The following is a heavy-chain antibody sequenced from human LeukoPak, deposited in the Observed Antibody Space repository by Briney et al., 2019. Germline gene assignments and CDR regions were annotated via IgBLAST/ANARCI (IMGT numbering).Heavy chain of an antibody. D-gene: IGHD6-19*01. CDR1: GFTFSSYG. CDR3: AKDAYSSGRGYFDY. Sequence: GGSLRLSCAASGFTFSSYGMHWVRQAPGKGLEWVAFIRYDGSNKYYADSVKGRFTVSRDNSKNTLYLQMNSLRAEDTAVYYCAKDAYSSGRGYFDYWGQGTLVTVSS. J-gene: IGHJ4*02. V-gene: IGHV3-30*02. CDR2: IRYDGSNK.